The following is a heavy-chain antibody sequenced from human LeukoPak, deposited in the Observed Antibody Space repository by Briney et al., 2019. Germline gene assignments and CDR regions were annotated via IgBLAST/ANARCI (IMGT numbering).Heavy chain of an antibody. D-gene: IGHD2-15*01. V-gene: IGHV4-59*01. CDR3: ATEIVDGGFDP. CDR2: IYYSGST. J-gene: IGHJ5*02. Sequence: SETLSLTCTVSGGSISSYYWSWIRQPPGKGLEWIGYIYYSGSTNYNPSLKSRVTISVDTSKNQFSLKLSSVTAADTAVYYCATEIVDGGFDPWGQGTLSPSPQ. CDR1: GGSISSYY.